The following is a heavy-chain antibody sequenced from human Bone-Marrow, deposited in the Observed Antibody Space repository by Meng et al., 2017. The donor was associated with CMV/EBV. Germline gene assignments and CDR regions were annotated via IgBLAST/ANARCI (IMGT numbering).Heavy chain of an antibody. D-gene: IGHD6-19*01. V-gene: IGHV3-20*04. J-gene: IGHJ4*02. CDR3: ARVYRGGWPSFDY. CDR1: GFTFDNYG. Sequence: GESLKISCGASGFTFDNYGMVWVRQAPGKGLEWVSGINWNGGSTDYGSSVKGRFTISRDNAKSSLYLQMSSLRAEDTAFYYCARVYRGGWPSFDYWGQGTLVTVYS. CDR2: INWNGGST.